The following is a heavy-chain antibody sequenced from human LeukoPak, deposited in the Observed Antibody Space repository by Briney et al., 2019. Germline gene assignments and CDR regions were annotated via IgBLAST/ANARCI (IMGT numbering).Heavy chain of an antibody. CDR1: GGSISSGGYY. D-gene: IGHD2-8*02. CDR2: IYHSGST. V-gene: IGHV4-30-2*01. Sequence: SETLSLTCTVSGGSISSGGYYWSWIRQPPGKGLEWIGYIYHSGSTYYNPSLKSRVTISVDRSKNQFSLKLSSVTAADTAVYYCARSAGIWRDWWTYYFDYWGQGTLVTVSS. J-gene: IGHJ4*02. CDR3: ARSAGIWRDWWTYYFDY.